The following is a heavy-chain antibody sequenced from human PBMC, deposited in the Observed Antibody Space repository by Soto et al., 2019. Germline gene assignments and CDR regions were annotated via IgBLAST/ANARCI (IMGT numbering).Heavy chain of an antibody. D-gene: IGHD6-19*01. Sequence: EVQLVESGGGLVQPGGSLRLSCAASGFTFSSYWMSWVRQAPGKGLEWVANIKQDGSEKYYVDSVKGRFTISRDNAKNSLYLQMNSLRAEDAAVYYCARAGADSSADLIDPWGQGTLVTVSS. CDR2: IKQDGSEK. V-gene: IGHV3-7*01. J-gene: IGHJ5*02. CDR3: ARAGADSSADLIDP. CDR1: GFTFSSYW.